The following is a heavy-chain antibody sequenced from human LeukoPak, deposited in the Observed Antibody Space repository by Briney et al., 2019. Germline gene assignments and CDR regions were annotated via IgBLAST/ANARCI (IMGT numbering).Heavy chain of an antibody. CDR2: IYTSGST. CDR3: ARSGVLRPVYYYYMDV. CDR1: GGSIGSYY. J-gene: IGHJ6*03. V-gene: IGHV4-4*07. D-gene: IGHD3-10*01. Sequence: PSETLSLTCTVSGGSIGSYYWSWIRQPAGKGLEWIGRIYTSGSTNYNPSLKSRVTISVDKSKNQFSLKLSSVTAADTAVYYCARSGVLRPVYYYYMDVWGKGTTVTVSS.